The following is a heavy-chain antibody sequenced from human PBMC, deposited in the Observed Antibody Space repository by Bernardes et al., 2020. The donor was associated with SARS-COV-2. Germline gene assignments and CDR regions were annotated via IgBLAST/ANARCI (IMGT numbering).Heavy chain of an antibody. CDR1: GGSISSGSYY. D-gene: IGHD6-6*01. CDR3: AVLYSSSWGYWFDP. CDR2: IYTSGST. Sequence: SETLSLTFTVSGGSISSGSYYWSWIRQPAGKGLEWIGRIYTSGSTNYTPSLKSRVTISVDTSKNQFSLKLSSVTAADTAVYYCAVLYSSSWGYWFDPWGQGTLVTVSS. J-gene: IGHJ5*02. V-gene: IGHV4-61*02.